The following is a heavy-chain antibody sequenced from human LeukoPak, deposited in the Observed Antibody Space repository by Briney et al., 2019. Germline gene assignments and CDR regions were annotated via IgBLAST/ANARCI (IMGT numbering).Heavy chain of an antibody. V-gene: IGHV3-43*02. Sequence: GGSLRLSCAASGFTFDDYAMHWVRQAPGKGLEWVSLISGDGGVTYYADSVKGRFIISRDNSKESLSLQMNSLRTEDTALYYCAKVTVRDFDWLPRYGMDVWGQGTTVTVSS. J-gene: IGHJ6*02. CDR2: ISGDGGVT. D-gene: IGHD3-9*01. CDR3: AKVTVRDFDWLPRYGMDV. CDR1: GFTFDDYA.